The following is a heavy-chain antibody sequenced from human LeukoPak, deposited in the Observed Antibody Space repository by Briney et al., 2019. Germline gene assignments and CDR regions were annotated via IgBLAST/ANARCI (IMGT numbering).Heavy chain of an antibody. Sequence: PGGSLRLSCAASGFTFSSYEMNWVRQAPGKGLEWVSYISSSGSTIYYADSVKGRFTISRDNAKNSLYLQMNSLRAEGTAVYYCARGIDNYYYYMDVWGKGTTVTVSS. CDR3: ARGIDNYYYYMDV. CDR1: GFTFSSYE. J-gene: IGHJ6*03. CDR2: ISSSGSTI. V-gene: IGHV3-48*03.